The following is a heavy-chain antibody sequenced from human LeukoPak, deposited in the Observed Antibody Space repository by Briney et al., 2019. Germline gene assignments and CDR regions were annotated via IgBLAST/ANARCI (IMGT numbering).Heavy chain of an antibody. Sequence: ASVKVSCKASGYTFTSYYMHWVQQAPGQGLEWMGIINPSGGSTSYARKFQGRVTISVDTSKNQFSLKLSSVTAADTAVYYCARHDRTWTYYDFWSGLSPPHLFDIWGRGTTVTVSS. CDR2: INPSGGST. D-gene: IGHD3-3*01. J-gene: IGHJ3*02. CDR3: ARHDRTWTYYDFWSGLSPPHLFDI. CDR1: GYTFTSYY. V-gene: IGHV1-46*01.